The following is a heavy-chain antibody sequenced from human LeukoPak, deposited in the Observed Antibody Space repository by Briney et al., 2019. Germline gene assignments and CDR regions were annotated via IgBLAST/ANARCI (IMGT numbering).Heavy chain of an antibody. D-gene: IGHD3-10*01. Sequence: GGSLRLSRAVSGFTLSSTYWMHWVRQAPGKGLVWVSRINSDGRRTNYADSVKGRFTISRNNTKNTLYLQMTSLSAEDTAVYYCARDKKGGESSEIDYWGQGARVTVSS. CDR2: INSDGRRT. CDR1: GFTLSSTYW. CDR3: ARDKKGGESSEIDY. V-gene: IGHV3-74*01. J-gene: IGHJ4*02.